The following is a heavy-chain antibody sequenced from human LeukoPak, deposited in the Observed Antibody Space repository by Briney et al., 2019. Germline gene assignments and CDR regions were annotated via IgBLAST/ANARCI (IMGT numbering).Heavy chain of an antibody. V-gene: IGHV1-46*01. D-gene: IGHD6-19*01. CDR3: ARDLPAGSIP. Sequence: ASVKVSCKASGYTFTSYYMHWVRQAPGQGLEWMGLINPTGGSTGYAQNLQGRVTMTTDTSTTTAYMELRSLRSDDTAVYYCARDLPAGSIPWGQGTLVTVSS. J-gene: IGHJ5*02. CDR2: INPTGGST. CDR1: GYTFTSYY.